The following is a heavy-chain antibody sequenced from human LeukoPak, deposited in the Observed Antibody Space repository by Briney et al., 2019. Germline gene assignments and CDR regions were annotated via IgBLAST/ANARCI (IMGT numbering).Heavy chain of an antibody. Sequence: PGGSLRLSCAASGFTFSSCGMHWVRQAPGKGLEWVAFIRYDGSNKYYADSVKGRFTISRDNSKNTLYLQMNSLRAEDTAVYYCAKGIYDSSGYYQSYYFDYWGQGTLVTVSS. CDR1: GFTFSSCG. V-gene: IGHV3-30*02. D-gene: IGHD3-22*01. J-gene: IGHJ4*02. CDR3: AKGIYDSSGYYQSYYFDY. CDR2: IRYDGSNK.